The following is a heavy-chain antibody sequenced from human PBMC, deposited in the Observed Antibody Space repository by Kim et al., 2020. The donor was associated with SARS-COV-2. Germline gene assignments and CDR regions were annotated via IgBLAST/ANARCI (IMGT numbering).Heavy chain of an antibody. CDR3: TTDEVEQQLVPNYYYGMDV. D-gene: IGHD6-13*01. V-gene: IGHV3-15*01. CDR2: IKSKTDGGTT. CDR1: GFTFSNAW. Sequence: GGSLRLSCAASGFTFSNAWMSWVRQAPGKGLEWVGRIKSKTDGGTTDYAAPVKGRFTISRDDSKNTLYLQMNSLKTEDTAVYYCTTDEVEQQLVPNYYYGMDVWGQGTTVTVSS. J-gene: IGHJ6*02.